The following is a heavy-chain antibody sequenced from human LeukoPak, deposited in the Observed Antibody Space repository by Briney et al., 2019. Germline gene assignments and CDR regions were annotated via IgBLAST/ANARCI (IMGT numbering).Heavy chain of an antibody. Sequence: SETLSLTCTVSGGSISSYYWSWIRQPPGKGLEWIGYIYSSGSTDYNPSLKSRATISVDTSKSQFSLKLSSVTAADTAIYYCARDPSTFYFDYWGQGALVTVSS. V-gene: IGHV4-59*01. D-gene: IGHD3-16*01. CDR1: GGSISSYY. J-gene: IGHJ4*02. CDR2: IYSSGST. CDR3: ARDPSTFYFDY.